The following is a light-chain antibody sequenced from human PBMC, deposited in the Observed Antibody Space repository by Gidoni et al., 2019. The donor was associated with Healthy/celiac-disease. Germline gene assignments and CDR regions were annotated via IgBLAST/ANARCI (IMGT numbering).Light chain of an antibody. J-gene: IGKJ5*01. V-gene: IGKV3-11*01. CDR1: QSVSSY. Sequence: EIVLTQSPATLSLSPGERATLSCRASQSVSSYLAWYQQKPGQAPRLLIYDASNRATGIPPRFSGSGSGTDFTLTISSLEPEDFAVYYCQQRSNWFFGQGTRLEIK. CDR2: DAS. CDR3: QQRSNWF.